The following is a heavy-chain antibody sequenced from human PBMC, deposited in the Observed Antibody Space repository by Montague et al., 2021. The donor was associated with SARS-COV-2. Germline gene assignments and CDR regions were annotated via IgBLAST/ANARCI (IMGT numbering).Heavy chain of an antibody. CDR2: INHSGST. Sequence: SETLSLTCTVSGGSISSYYRSWIRQPPGKGLEWIGEINHSGSTNYNPSLKSRVTISVDTSKNQFSLKLSSVTAADTAVYYCARGAPTISMIVVVITGAGWYFDLWGRGTLVTVSS. D-gene: IGHD3-22*01. J-gene: IGHJ2*01. CDR1: GGSISSYY. CDR3: ARGAPTISMIVVVITGAGWYFDL. V-gene: IGHV4-34*01.